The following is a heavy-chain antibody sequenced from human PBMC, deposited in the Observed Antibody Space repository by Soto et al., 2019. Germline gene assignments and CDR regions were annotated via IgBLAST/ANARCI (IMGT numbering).Heavy chain of an antibody. V-gene: IGHV1-69*01. D-gene: IGHD6-25*01. CDR1: GGTFSSYA. Sequence: QVQLVQSGAEVKKPGSSVKVSCKASGGTFSSYAISWVRQAPGQGLEWMGGIIPIFGTANYAKKFQGRVTITADESTSTAYMELSSLRSEDKAVYYCARTGAGGGWFDPWGQGTLVTVSS. CDR3: ARTGAGGGWFDP. J-gene: IGHJ5*02. CDR2: IIPIFGTA.